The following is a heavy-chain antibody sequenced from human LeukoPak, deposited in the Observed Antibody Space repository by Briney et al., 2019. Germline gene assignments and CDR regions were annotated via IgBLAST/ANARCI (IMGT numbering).Heavy chain of an antibody. CDR1: GFTFSGYA. CDR2: ISYDGTNK. J-gene: IGHJ4*02. Sequence: GRSLRLSCAASGFTFSGYAMHWVRQAPGKGLEWVALISYDGTNKYYADSVKGRFTISRDKSKNTLYLQMNSLRPEDTALYYCAREAEAFDYWGQGTLVTVSS. CDR3: AREAEAFDY. V-gene: IGHV3-30-3*01.